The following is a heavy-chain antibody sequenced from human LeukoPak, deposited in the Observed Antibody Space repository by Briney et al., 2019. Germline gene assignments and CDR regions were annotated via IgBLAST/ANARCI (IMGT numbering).Heavy chain of an antibody. D-gene: IGHD3-9*01. Sequence: GGSLRLSCTTSGFTFGDYSMSWFRQAPGKALEWVGFIRSKGYGGTAKYAASVKGRFTISRDDSNSIAYLQMDSLKTEDTAVYYCTREIRYFDWFQADYWGQGTLVTVSS. CDR3: TREIRYFDWFQADY. V-gene: IGHV3-49*03. J-gene: IGHJ4*02. CDR1: GFTFGDYS. CDR2: IRSKGYGGTA.